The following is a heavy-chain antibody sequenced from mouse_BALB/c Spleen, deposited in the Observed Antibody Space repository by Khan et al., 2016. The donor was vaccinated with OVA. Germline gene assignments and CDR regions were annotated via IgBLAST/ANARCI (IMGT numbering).Heavy chain of an antibody. CDR1: GFTFSGFG. J-gene: IGHJ1*01. V-gene: IGHV5-17*02. CDR3: SRSLITTWYLDV. D-gene: IGHD2-4*01. CDR2: ISFGSATI. Sequence: EVELVEPGGGLVQPGGSRKLSCAASGFTFSGFGMHWVRQAPEKGLEWVAYISFGSATIYYADTVKGRFTISRDNPKTTLFLQMTSLRSEDTAIYYCSRSLITTWYLDVWGAGTTVTVSS.